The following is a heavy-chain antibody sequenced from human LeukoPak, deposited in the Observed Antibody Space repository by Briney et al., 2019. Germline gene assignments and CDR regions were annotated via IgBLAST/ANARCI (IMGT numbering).Heavy chain of an antibody. J-gene: IGHJ6*03. D-gene: IGHD4-11*01. CDR1: GGSISSGGYY. CDR3: AGDYSNYSNYYYYYYMDV. CDR2: IYYSGST. Sequence: SETLSLTCTVSGGSISSGGYYWSWIRQHPGKGLEWIGYIYYSGSTYYNPSLKSRVTISVDTSKNQFSLKLSSVTAADTAVYYCAGDYSNYSNYYYYYYMDVWGKGTTVTVSS. V-gene: IGHV4-31*03.